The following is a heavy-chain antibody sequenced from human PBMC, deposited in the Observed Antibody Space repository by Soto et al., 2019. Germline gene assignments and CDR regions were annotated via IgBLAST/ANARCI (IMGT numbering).Heavy chain of an antibody. CDR2: INHSGST. V-gene: IGHV4-34*01. CDR3: ARCDSSGYWFDP. D-gene: IGHD3-22*01. CDR1: GGSFSGYY. J-gene: IGHJ5*02. Sequence: SETLSLTCAVYGGSFSGYYWSWIRQPPGKGLEWIGEINHSGSTNYNPSLKSRVTISVDTSKNQFPLKLSSVTAADTAVYYCARCDSSGYWFDPWGQGTLVTVSS.